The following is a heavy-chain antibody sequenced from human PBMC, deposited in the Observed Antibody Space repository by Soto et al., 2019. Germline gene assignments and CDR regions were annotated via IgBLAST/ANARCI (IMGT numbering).Heavy chain of an antibody. CDR3: ARDQRKWLVPGGFDT. Sequence: GGSLRLSCAASGFTFSSYGMHWVRQAPGKGLEWVAVIWYDGSNKYYADSVKGRFTISRDNSKNTLYLQMNSLRAEDTAVYYCARDQRKWLVPGGFDTWGQGTLVTVSS. CDR2: IWYDGSNK. D-gene: IGHD6-19*01. V-gene: IGHV3-33*01. CDR1: GFTFSSYG. J-gene: IGHJ5*02.